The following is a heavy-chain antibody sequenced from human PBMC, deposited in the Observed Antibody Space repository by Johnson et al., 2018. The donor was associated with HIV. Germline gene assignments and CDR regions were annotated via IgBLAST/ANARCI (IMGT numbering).Heavy chain of an antibody. V-gene: IGHV3-13*01. Sequence: VQLVESGGGLVQPGGSLRLSCAASGFTFSSYDMHWVRQATGQGLEWVSAIGTAGDTYYPGSVKGRFTISRENAKNSLYLQMNSLRAEDTAVYYCAKGENDYGDYGLDAFDIWGQGTMVTVSS. CDR1: GFTFSSYD. D-gene: IGHD4-17*01. J-gene: IGHJ3*02. CDR3: AKGENDYGDYGLDAFDI. CDR2: IGTAGDT.